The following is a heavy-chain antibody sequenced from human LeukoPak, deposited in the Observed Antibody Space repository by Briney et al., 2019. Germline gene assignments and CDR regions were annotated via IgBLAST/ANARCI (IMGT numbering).Heavy chain of an antibody. CDR1: GGSISSYY. V-gene: IGHV4-4*07. D-gene: IGHD1-26*01. Sequence: PSETLSLTCSVSGGSISSYYWSWIRQPAGKGLEWIGRIYTSGSTNYNPSLKDRVTMSVDTSKNQFSLKLSSVTAADTAVYYCARDYSGSYSDPYYFDYWGQGTLVTVSS. J-gene: IGHJ4*02. CDR2: IYTSGST. CDR3: ARDYSGSYSDPYYFDY.